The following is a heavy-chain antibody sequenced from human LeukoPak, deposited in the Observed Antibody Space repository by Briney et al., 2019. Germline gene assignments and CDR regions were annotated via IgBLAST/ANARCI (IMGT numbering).Heavy chain of an antibody. CDR3: ARALRTGYPYYYYYGMDV. V-gene: IGHV1-24*01. CDR2: FDPEDGET. J-gene: IGHJ6*02. Sequence: ASVKVSCKVSGYTLTELSMHWVRQAPGKGLEWMGGFDPEDGETIYAQKFQGRVTMTEDTSTDTAYMELSSLRSEDTAVYYCARALRTGYPYYYYYGMDVWGQGTTVTVSS. CDR1: GYTLTELS. D-gene: IGHD3/OR15-3a*01.